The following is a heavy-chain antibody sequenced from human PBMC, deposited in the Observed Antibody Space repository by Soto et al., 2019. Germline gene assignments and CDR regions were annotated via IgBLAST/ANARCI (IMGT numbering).Heavy chain of an antibody. V-gene: IGHV1-3*01. CDR3: PRGPCGHDGPADY. D-gene: IGHD2-21*01. J-gene: IGHJ4*02. CDR2: INAGNGNT. Sequence: QVQLVQSGAEVKKPGASVKVSCKASGYTFTSYAMHWVRQAPGQRLEWMGWINAGNGNTKYSQKFQGRVTITRDTSASTAYMELSSLRSEDKAVYYCPRGPCGHDGPADYWGQGTLVTVSS. CDR1: GYTFTSYA.